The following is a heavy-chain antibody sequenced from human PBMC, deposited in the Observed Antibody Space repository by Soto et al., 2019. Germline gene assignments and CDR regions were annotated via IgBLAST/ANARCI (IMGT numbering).Heavy chain of an antibody. CDR3: ASERGYRSGPLDY. V-gene: IGHV3-33*01. CDR1: GFTFSSYG. Sequence: GGSLRLSCAASGFTFSSYGMHWVRQAPGKGLEWVAVIWYDGSNKYYADSVKGRFTISRDNSKNTLYLQMNSLRAEDTAVYYCASERGYRSGPLDYWGQGTLVTLSS. J-gene: IGHJ4*02. CDR2: IWYDGSNK. D-gene: IGHD5-18*01.